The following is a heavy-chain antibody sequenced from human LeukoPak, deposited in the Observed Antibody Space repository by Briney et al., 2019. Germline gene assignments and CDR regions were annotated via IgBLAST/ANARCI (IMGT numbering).Heavy chain of an antibody. V-gene: IGHV4-59*01. CDR1: GGSISSYY. Sequence: KPSETLSLTCTVTGGSISSYYWSWIRQPPGKGLEWIGYIYYSGSTNYNPSLKSRVTISADTSKNQFSLKLSSVTTADTAVYYCARTPLGYCSSNSCYGSWFDPWGQGTLVTVSS. CDR3: ARTPLGYCSSNSCYGSWFDP. J-gene: IGHJ5*02. CDR2: IYYSGST. D-gene: IGHD2-2*01.